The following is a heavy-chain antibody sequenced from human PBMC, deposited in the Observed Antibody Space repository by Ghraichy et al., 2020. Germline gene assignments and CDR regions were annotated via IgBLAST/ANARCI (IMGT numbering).Heavy chain of an antibody. J-gene: IGHJ4*02. D-gene: IGHD3-22*01. V-gene: IGHV3-30*02. CDR3: AKLPYYDSSGYVGY. CDR2: IRHDGSNT. CDR1: GFTFTSFG. Sequence: GSLRLSCAASGFTFTSFGMHWVRQAPGKGLEWVAFIRHDGSNTYYADSVKGRFTISRDTSKNTLYLQMNSLRPEDTAVYYCAKLPYYDSSGYVGYWGQGTLVTVSS.